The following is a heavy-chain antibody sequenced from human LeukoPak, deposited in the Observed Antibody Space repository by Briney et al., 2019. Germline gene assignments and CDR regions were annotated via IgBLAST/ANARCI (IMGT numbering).Heavy chain of an antibody. CDR2: INHSGST. V-gene: IGHV4-34*09. CDR3: ARDPYYDFWSGYYFSYGMDV. CDR1: GGSFSGHY. D-gene: IGHD3-3*01. J-gene: IGHJ6*02. Sequence: SETLSLTCAVYGGSFSGHYWSWIRQPPGKGLEWIGEINHSGSTNYNPSLKSRVTISVDTSKNQFSLKLSSVTAADTAVYYCARDPYYDFWSGYYFSYGMDVWGQGTTVTVSS.